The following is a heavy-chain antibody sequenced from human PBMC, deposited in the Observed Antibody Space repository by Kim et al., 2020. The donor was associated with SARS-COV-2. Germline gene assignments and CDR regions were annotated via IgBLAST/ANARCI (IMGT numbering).Heavy chain of an antibody. J-gene: IGHJ4*02. Sequence: ASVKVSCKASGYTFTSYGISWVRQAPGQGLEWMGWISAYNGNTNYAQKLQGRVTMTTDTSTSTAYMELRSLRSDDTAVYYCARDRATYYYGSGSCYWGQGTLVTVSS. CDR1: GYTFTSYG. V-gene: IGHV1-18*04. CDR3: ARDRATYYYGSGSCY. CDR2: ISAYNGNT. D-gene: IGHD3-10*01.